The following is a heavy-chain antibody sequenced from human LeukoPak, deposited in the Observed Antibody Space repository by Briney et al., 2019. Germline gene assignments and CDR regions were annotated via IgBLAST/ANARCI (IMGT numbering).Heavy chain of an antibody. CDR2: IGSTGTT. CDR1: GFTFSIYA. CDR3: ANRDDFLTY. J-gene: IGHJ4*02. Sequence: PGGSLRLSCAASGFTFSIYAMSWVRQAPGKGLEWVSAIGSTGTTYYADSVKGRFTISRDNSKNTLYLQMNSLRAEDTAVYHCANRDDFLTYWGQGTLVTVSS. D-gene: IGHD3-3*01. V-gene: IGHV3-23*01.